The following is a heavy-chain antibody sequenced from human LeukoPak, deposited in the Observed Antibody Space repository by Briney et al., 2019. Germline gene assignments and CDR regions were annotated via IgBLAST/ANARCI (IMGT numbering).Heavy chain of an antibody. D-gene: IGHD2-21*02. V-gene: IGHV4-59*01. J-gene: IGHJ4*02. CDR1: GGSISGYY. CDR3: ASRAAFCGDDCFRFDY. CDR2: IHYSGST. Sequence: SETLSLTCTVSGGSISGYYWSSIRQPPGKGLEWIGYIHYSGSTRYNPSLENRVTISVDTSKNQFSLNLTSVTAADTAVYYCASRAAFCGDDCFRFDYWGQGTLVTVSS.